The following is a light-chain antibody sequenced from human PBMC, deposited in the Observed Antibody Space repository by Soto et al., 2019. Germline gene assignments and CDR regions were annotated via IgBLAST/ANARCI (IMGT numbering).Light chain of an antibody. CDR2: DND. J-gene: IGLJ2*01. V-gene: IGLV1-51*01. Sequence: QSVLTQPPSVSAAPGQKVTISCSGTNSNIGKNDVFCYQQLPGTAPKLLIYDNDKRPSGTPDRFSGSKSGTSATLGITGLQTGDEAVYYCGSREDSLSVVVFGGGTKLTVL. CDR3: GSREDSLSVVV. CDR1: NSNIGKND.